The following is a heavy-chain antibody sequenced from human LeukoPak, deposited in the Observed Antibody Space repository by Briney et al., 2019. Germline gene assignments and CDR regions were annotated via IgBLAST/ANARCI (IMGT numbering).Heavy chain of an antibody. CDR1: GYTLTTYT. Sequence: ASVKVSCKASGYTLTTYTIHWVRQAPGQRLEWMGWINAGNGNTKYSQNFQGRVTITRDTSASTAYMDLSSLRSEDTAVYYCARQEAAGPKFDYWGQGTLVTVSS. J-gene: IGHJ4*02. CDR3: ARQEAAGPKFDY. CDR2: INAGNGNT. D-gene: IGHD6-13*01. V-gene: IGHV1-3*01.